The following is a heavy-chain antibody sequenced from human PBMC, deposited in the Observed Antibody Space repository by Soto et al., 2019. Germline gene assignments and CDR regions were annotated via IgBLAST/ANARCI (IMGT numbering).Heavy chain of an antibody. CDR1: GFTFGDYG. D-gene: IGHD3-9*01. J-gene: IGHJ6*03. CDR2: ISWNSGSI. Sequence: EVQLVESGGGLVQPGRSLRLSCAASGFTFGDYGMHWVRQAPGKGLEWLSGISWNSGSIGYADSVKGRFTISKDIYKISRYLQMNSLKPEDTALYLCAKGVLAQQDWYYYMAVWGKGTTVTVSS. V-gene: IGHV3-9*01. CDR3: AKGVLAQQDWYYYMAV.